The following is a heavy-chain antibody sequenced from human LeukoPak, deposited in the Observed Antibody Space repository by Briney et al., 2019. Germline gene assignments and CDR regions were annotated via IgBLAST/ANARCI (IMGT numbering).Heavy chain of an antibody. V-gene: IGHV3-30*18. CDR2: ISYDGSNK. Sequence: GGSLRPSRAASGFTFTNYGIHWVRQSPGEGLEWVAVISYDGSNKNYAESVKGRFTVSRDNSKNTLYLQKNSLRVEDTATYYCSKDRGVRGRSVVYWGQATQVSVPS. CDR1: GFTFTNYG. D-gene: IGHD3-10*01. J-gene: IGHJ4*02. CDR3: SKDRGVRGRSVVY.